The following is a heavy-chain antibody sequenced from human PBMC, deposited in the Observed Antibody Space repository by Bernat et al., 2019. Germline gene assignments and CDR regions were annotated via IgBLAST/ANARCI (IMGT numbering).Heavy chain of an antibody. Sequence: QLQLQESGPGLVKPSETLSLTCTVSGGSISSSTYYWCWIRQPPGKGLEWIGSIYYSGSTYYNPSLKSRVTISVDTSKNQFSLKLSSVTAAETAVYYCARKGSVGGATARWGQGTLVTVSS. V-gene: IGHV4-39*01. J-gene: IGHJ4*02. CDR2: IYYSGST. CDR1: GGSISSSTYY. CDR3: ARKGSVGGATAR. D-gene: IGHD1-26*01.